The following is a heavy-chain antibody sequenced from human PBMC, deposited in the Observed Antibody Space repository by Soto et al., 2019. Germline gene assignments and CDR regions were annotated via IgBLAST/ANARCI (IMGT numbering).Heavy chain of an antibody. CDR1: GFTFSSYD. Sequence: GGSLRLSCAASGFTFSSYDMHWVRQATGKGLEWVSAIGTAGDTYYPGSVKGRFTISRENAKNSLYLQMNSLRAEDTAVYYCARADYDSSSYFHGMDVWGQGTTVTVSS. CDR3: ARADYDSSSYFHGMDV. V-gene: IGHV3-13*01. D-gene: IGHD3-22*01. J-gene: IGHJ6*02. CDR2: IGTAGDT.